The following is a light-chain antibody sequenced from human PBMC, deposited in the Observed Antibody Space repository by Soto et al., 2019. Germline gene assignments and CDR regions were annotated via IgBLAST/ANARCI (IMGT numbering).Light chain of an antibody. CDR3: KQYYIFPLT. CDR1: EDIRNY. J-gene: IGKJ4*01. CDR2: AAS. Sequence: DIRMTQSPSSVSASVGDRVTITCRASEDIRNYLAWFQQKPGKAPKTLIYAASNFQSGVPPKFSGSGAGTDFTLTINGLEPEDFATYFCKQYYIFPLTFGGGTNVEI. V-gene: IGKV1-16*02.